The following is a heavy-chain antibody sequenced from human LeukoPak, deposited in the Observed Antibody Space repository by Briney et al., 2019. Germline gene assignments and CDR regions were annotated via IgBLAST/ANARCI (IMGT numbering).Heavy chain of an antibody. CDR2: IGTAGDT. J-gene: IGHJ4*02. CDR1: GFGYSSYD. Sequence: GGSLRLYCAASGFGYSSYDMHWVRQATGRGLEWVSAIGTAGDTYYPGSVKGRFTISRENAKNSLYLQMNSLRAGDTAVYYCARCPPTPRFDYWGQGTLVTVSS. CDR3: ARCPPTPRFDY. V-gene: IGHV3-13*01.